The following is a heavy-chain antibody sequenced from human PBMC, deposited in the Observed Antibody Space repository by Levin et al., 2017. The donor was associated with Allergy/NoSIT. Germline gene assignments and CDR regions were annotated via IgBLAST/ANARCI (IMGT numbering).Heavy chain of an antibody. CDR1: EFTFSSYA. V-gene: IGHV3-23*01. D-gene: IGHD3-3*01. Sequence: GESLKISCAASEFTFSSYAMSWVRQAPGKGLEWVSGISSSGGSANYADSVKGRFTISRDSSKNTLYLQMNSLRAEDTAVYYCAKDGRSQTYYFDSWGQGTLVTVSS. CDR2: ISSSGGSA. CDR3: AKDGRSQTYYFDS. J-gene: IGHJ4*02.